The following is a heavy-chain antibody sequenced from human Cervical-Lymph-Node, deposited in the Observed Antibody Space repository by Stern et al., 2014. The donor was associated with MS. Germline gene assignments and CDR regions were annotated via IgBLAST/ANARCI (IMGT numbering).Heavy chain of an antibody. CDR1: GFAFSTYG. J-gene: IGHJ4*02. CDR3: ARGSDWYPLDY. CDR2: ISFDGAKT. Sequence: VQLVESGGGVVQPGRSLRLSCSPSGFAFSTYGMHWVRQAPGKGLEWVAIISFDGAKTYYADSVKGRFTISRDNPKNTLYLQMKSLRGEDTAVYYCARGSDWYPLDYWGQGTLVTVSS. D-gene: IGHD6-19*01. V-gene: IGHV3-30*03.